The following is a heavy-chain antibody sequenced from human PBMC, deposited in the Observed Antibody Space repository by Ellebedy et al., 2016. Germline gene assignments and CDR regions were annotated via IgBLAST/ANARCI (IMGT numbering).Heavy chain of an antibody. J-gene: IGHJ6*02. CDR2: IYYSGST. CDR1: GGSISSYY. D-gene: IGHD4-17*01. Sequence: SETLSLTCTVSGGSISSYYWSWIRQPPGKGLEWIGYIYYSGSTNYNPSLKSRVTISVDTSKNQFSLKLSSVTAADTAVYYCARQSLNHGDDCYGMDVWGQGTTVTVSS. CDR3: ARQSLNHGDDCYGMDV. V-gene: IGHV4-59*08.